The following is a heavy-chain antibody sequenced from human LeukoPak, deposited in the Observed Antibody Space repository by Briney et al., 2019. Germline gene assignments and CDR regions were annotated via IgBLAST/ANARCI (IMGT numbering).Heavy chain of an antibody. CDR2: ISAYNGNT. V-gene: IGHV1-18*01. CDR3: ARNTTYGDCHDY. CDR1: GYTFTSYG. Sequence: ASVKVSCKASGYTFTSYGISWLRQAPGQGLEWMGWISAYNGNTNYAQKLQGRVTMTTDTSTSTAYMELRSLRSDDTAVYYCARNTTYGDCHDYWGQGTLVTVSS. D-gene: IGHD4-17*01. J-gene: IGHJ4*02.